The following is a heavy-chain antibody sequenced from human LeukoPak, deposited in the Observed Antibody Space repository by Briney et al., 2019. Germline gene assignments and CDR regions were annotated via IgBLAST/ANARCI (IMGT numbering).Heavy chain of an antibody. CDR3: ARDHRPGPYNWNDGGFDY. CDR1: GGTFSSYA. D-gene: IGHD1-1*01. CDR2: IIPIFGTA. J-gene: IGHJ4*02. Sequence: SVQVSCKASGGTFSSYAISWVRQAPGQGVEWMGGIIPIFGTANYAQKFQGRVTITADESTSTAYMELSSLRSEDTAVYYCARDHRPGPYNWNDGGFDYWGQGTLVTVSS. V-gene: IGHV1-69*01.